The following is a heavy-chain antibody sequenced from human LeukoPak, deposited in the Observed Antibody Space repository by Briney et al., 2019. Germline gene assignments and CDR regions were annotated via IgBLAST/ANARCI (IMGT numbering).Heavy chain of an antibody. J-gene: IGHJ4*02. D-gene: IGHD5-18*01. CDR2: IYYSGST. CDR3: ARLPYSYGSFFDY. CDR1: GGSISSSSYY. Sequence: SETLSLTSTVSGGSISSSSYYWGWIRQPPGKGLEWIGSIYYSGSTYYNPPLKSRVTISVDTSKNQFSLKLSSVTAADTAVYYCARLPYSYGSFFDYWGQGTLVTVSS. V-gene: IGHV4-39*01.